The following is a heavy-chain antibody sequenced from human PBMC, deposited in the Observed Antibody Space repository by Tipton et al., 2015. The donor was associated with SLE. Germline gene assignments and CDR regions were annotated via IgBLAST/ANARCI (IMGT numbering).Heavy chain of an antibody. CDR1: GFTFSSHS. Sequence: SLRLSCAASGFTFSSHSMNWVRQAPGKGLEWVSYISGSSNTIYYADSVKGRFIISRDNAKNALYLQMNSLRAEDTAVYYCARDRSSSGAPFGYWGQGTLVTVSS. D-gene: IGHD6-6*01. CDR3: ARDRSSSGAPFGY. J-gene: IGHJ4*02. V-gene: IGHV3-48*01. CDR2: ISGSSNTI.